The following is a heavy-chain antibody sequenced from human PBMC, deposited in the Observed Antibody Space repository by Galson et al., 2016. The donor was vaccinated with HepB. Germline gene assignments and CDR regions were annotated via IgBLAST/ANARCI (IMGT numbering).Heavy chain of an antibody. J-gene: IGHJ4*02. D-gene: IGHD5-18*01. CDR1: GGSISGSHNY. Sequence: TLSLTCTVSGGSISGSHNYWSWIRQPPGKGLEWLGYIYYSGNSYYNPSLQSRLMMSVDTSKNQFSLTLTSVTAADTAVYYCASDYNFGYISSRARFRFEYWGQGTLVTVSS. V-gene: IGHV4-30-4*01. CDR3: ASDYNFGYISSRARFRFEY. CDR2: IYYSGNS.